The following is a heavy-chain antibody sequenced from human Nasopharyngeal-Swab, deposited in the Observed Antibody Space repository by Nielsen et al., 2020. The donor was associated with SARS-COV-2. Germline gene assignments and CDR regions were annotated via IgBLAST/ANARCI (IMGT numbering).Heavy chain of an antibody. D-gene: IGHD4-17*01. J-gene: IGHJ4*02. Sequence: KVSCKGSGYRFTRYWISWVRQMPGKGLEWMGRIDPGGSYTNYSPSFQGHVTISADKSISTAYLQWSSLKASDTAMYYCAIPTVTTNYWGQGTLVTVSS. CDR3: AIPTVTTNY. CDR2: IDPGGSYT. CDR1: GYRFTRYW. V-gene: IGHV5-10-1*01.